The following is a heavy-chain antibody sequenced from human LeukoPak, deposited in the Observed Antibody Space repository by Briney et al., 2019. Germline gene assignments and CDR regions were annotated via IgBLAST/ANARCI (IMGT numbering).Heavy chain of an antibody. J-gene: IGHJ6*03. Sequence: SETLSLTCAVYGGSFSGYYWSWIRQPPGKGLEWIGYIHYSGSTNYNPSLKSRVTISVDTSKNQFSLKLTSVTAADTAVYYCARGYCSGGSCYSYYYYNYMDVWGKGTTVTVSS. CDR2: IHYSGST. D-gene: IGHD2-15*01. V-gene: IGHV4-59*01. CDR3: ARGYCSGGSCYSYYYYNYMDV. CDR1: GGSFSGYY.